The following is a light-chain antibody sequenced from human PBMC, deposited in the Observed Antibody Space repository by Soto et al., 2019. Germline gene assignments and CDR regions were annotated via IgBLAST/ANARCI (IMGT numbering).Light chain of an antibody. Sequence: EIVLTQSPGTLSLSPGERATLSCRASQSVNSFLAWFQQKPGQAPRLLIYGASNRATGIPDRFSGSGSETDFTLTITSLEPEDFALYYCQHYGGSPWTFGQGTKVENK. J-gene: IGKJ1*01. V-gene: IGKV3-20*01. CDR3: QHYGGSPWT. CDR1: QSVNSF. CDR2: GAS.